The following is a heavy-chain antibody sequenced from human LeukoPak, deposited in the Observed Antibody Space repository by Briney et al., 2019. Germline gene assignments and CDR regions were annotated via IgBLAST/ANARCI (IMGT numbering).Heavy chain of an antibody. CDR3: AKLSYIAAAAPHFDY. CDR1: RFTFSKCV. CDR2: ISGSGGST. V-gene: IGHV3-23*01. Sequence: GSLRLSCAASRFTFSKCVMSWVRQAPGKGLEWVSAISGSGGSTYYADSVKGRFTISRDNSKNTLYLQMNSLRAEDTAVYYCAKLSYIAAAAPHFDYWGQGTLVTVSS. D-gene: IGHD6-13*01. J-gene: IGHJ4*02.